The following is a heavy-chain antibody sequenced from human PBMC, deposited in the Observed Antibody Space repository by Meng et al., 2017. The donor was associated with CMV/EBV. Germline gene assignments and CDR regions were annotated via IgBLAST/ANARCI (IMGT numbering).Heavy chain of an antibody. J-gene: IGHJ6*02. V-gene: IGHV3-48*03. D-gene: IGHD2-2*02. Sequence: LSLTCAASVFTFSSYEMNWVRQAPGKGLEWVSYISSSGSTIYYADSVKGRFTISTDNAKNSLYLQKNSLRAEDTAVYYCARGSGAKDIVVVPAAIHGGDYYYGMDVWGQGTTVTVSS. CDR2: ISSSGSTI. CDR1: VFTFSSYE. CDR3: ARGSGAKDIVVVPAAIHGGDYYYGMDV.